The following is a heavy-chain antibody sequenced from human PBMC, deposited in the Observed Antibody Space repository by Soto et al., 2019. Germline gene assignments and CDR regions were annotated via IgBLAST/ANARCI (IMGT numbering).Heavy chain of an antibody. V-gene: IGHV5-51*01. CDR2: IYPGDSDT. D-gene: IGHD2-15*01. CDR1: GYSFTSYW. J-gene: IGHJ6*02. Sequence: GESLKISCNGSGYSFTSYWIGWVCQMPGKGLEWMGIIYPGDSDTRYSPSFQGQVTISADKSISTAYLQWSSLKASDTAMYYCERMLPDPYYYYGMDVWGQGTTVTVSS. CDR3: ERMLPDPYYYYGMDV.